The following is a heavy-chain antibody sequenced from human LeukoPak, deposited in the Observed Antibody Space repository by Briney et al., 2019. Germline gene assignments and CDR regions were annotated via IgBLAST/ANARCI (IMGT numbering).Heavy chain of an antibody. J-gene: IGHJ4*02. CDR3: ARRTAYCGGDCYSGGAPDY. CDR2: IYPGDSDT. CDR1: GYTFTGYY. V-gene: IGHV5-51*01. D-gene: IGHD2-21*02. Sequence: ASVKVSCKASGYTFTGYYMHWVRQMPGKGLEWMGIIYPGDSDTRYSPSFQGQVTISADKSISTAYLQWSSLKASDTAMYYCARRTAYCGGDCYSGGAPDYWGQGTLVTVSS.